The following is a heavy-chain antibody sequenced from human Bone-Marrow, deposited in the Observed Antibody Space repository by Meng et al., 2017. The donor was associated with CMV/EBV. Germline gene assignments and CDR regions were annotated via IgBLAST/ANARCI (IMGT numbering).Heavy chain of an antibody. V-gene: IGHV1-69*05. CDR1: GCTFSSYA. J-gene: IGHJ6*02. CDR3: ASSPPYYYDSSGYYYQERYYYGMDV. Sequence: SVKVSCKASGCTFSSYAIRWVRQAPGQGLAWMGGIIPIFGTANYAQKFQGRVTITTDESTSTAYMELSSMRSEDTAVYYCASSPPYYYDSSGYYYQERYYYGMDVWGQGTTVTVSS. D-gene: IGHD3-22*01. CDR2: IIPIFGTA.